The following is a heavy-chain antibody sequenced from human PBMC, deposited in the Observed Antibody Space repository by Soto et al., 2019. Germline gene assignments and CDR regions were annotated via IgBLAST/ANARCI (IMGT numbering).Heavy chain of an antibody. CDR2: INAGNGNT. D-gene: IGHD4-17*01. Sequence: ASVKVSCKASGYTFTSYAMHWVRQAPGQRLEWMGWINAGNGNTKYSQKFQGRVTITRDTSASTAYMELSSLRSEDTAVYYCARSRDYGEPFDYRGQGTLVTVSS. J-gene: IGHJ4*02. CDR1: GYTFTSYA. V-gene: IGHV1-3*01. CDR3: ARSRDYGEPFDY.